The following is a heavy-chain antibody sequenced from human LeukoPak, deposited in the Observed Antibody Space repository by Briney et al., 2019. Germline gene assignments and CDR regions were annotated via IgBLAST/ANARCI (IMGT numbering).Heavy chain of an antibody. V-gene: IGHV3-30*18. Sequence: VGSLRLSCAASGFSLSTYAMHCVRQAPGKGLEWVAVLSYDGSNEYYTDSVKGRFTISSDNSKNTLYLQMNSLRAEDTAVYYCAKAESLYYDYGMDVWGQGTTVTVSS. J-gene: IGHJ6*02. CDR3: AKAESLYYDYGMDV. CDR1: GFSLSTYA. CDR2: LSYDGSNE.